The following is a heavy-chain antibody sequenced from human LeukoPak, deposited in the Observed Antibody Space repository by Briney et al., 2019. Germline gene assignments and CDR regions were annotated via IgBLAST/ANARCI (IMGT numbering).Heavy chain of an antibody. V-gene: IGHV1-18*01. CDR1: GYTFTSYG. Sequence: ASVKVSCKASGYTFTSYGISWVRQAPGQGLDWMRWISAYNGNTNYAQKLQGRVTMTTDTSTSTAYIELRSLRSDDTAVYYCARDVPYYYDSSGYPMHYWGQGTLVTVSS. D-gene: IGHD3-22*01. J-gene: IGHJ4*02. CDR2: ISAYNGNT. CDR3: ARDVPYYYDSSGYPMHY.